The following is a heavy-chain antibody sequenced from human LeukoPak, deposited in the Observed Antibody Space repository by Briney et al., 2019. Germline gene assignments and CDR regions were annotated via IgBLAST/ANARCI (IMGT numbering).Heavy chain of an antibody. J-gene: IGHJ6*03. Sequence: PSDTLSLTCTVSGGSISSYYWSWIRQPPGKGLEWIGYIYYSGSTNYNPSLKSRVTISVDTSKNQFSLKLSSVTAADTAVYYCARTDSYYYYMDVWGKGTTVTVSS. V-gene: IGHV4-59*07. CDR2: IYYSGST. CDR3: ARTDSYYYYMDV. CDR1: GGSISSYY.